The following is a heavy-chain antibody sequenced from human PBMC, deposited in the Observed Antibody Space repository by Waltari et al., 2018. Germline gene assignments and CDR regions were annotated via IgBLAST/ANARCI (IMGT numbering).Heavy chain of an antibody. J-gene: IGHJ4*02. CDR3: ARGTLAYCSSTSCYTFDY. V-gene: IGHV4-39*01. CDR1: GGSISSSSYY. D-gene: IGHD2-2*02. CDR2: IYYSGST. Sequence: QLQLQESGPGLVKPSETLSLTCTVSGGSISSSSYYWGWIRQPPGKGLEWIGSIYYSGSTYYNPSLKSRVTISVDTSKNQFSLKLSSVTAADTAVYYCARGTLAYCSSTSCYTFDYWGQGTLVTVSS.